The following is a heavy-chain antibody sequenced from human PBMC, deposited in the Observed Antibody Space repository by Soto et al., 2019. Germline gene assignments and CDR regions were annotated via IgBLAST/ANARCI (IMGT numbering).Heavy chain of an antibody. CDR2: IYYSGRT. J-gene: IGHJ6*02. CDR1: GGSISSYY. Sequence: SETLSLTCTVSGGSISSYYWSWIRQPPGKGLEWIGYIYYSGRTNYNPSLKSRVTISVDTSKNQFSLKLSSVTAADTAVYYCARSMTTTVVTPGQVYYYYGMDVWGQGNTVT. CDR3: ARSMTTTVVTPGQVYYYYGMDV. D-gene: IGHD4-17*01. V-gene: IGHV4-59*01.